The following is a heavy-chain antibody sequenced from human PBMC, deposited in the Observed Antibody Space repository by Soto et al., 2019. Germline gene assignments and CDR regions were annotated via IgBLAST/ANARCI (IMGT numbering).Heavy chain of an antibody. V-gene: IGHV1-18*01. J-gene: IGHJ4*02. Sequence: ASVKVSCKASGYTFTSYGISWVRQAPGQGLEWMGWINAGNGNTNYAQKFQGRVTITRDTSASTAYMELSSLRSEDTVVYYCARDQAALWPYYFDYWGQGTLVTVSS. CDR2: INAGNGNT. D-gene: IGHD2-15*01. CDR1: GYTFTSYG. CDR3: ARDQAALWPYYFDY.